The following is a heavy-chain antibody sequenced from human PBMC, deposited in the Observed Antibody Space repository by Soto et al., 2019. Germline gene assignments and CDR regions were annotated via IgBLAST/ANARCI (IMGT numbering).Heavy chain of an antibody. D-gene: IGHD6-13*01. Sequence: LSLTCTVSGGSISSYYWSWIRQPAGKGLEWIGRIYTSGSTNYNPSLKSRVTMSVDTSKNQFSLKLSSVTAADTAVYYCARDGTGIAAAGWIDYWGQGTLVTVSS. V-gene: IGHV4-4*07. J-gene: IGHJ4*02. CDR2: IYTSGST. CDR3: ARDGTGIAAAGWIDY. CDR1: GGSISSYY.